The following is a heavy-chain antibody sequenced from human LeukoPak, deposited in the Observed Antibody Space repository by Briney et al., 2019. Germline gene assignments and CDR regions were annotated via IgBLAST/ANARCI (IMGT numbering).Heavy chain of an antibody. V-gene: IGHV4-34*01. Sequence: PSETLSLTCAVYGGSFSGYYWSWIRQPPGKGLEWIGEINHSGSTNYNPSLKSRVTISVDTPKNQFSLKLSSVTAADTAVYYCARGERYNWNGADAFDIWGQGTMVTVSS. D-gene: IGHD1-20*01. CDR2: INHSGST. J-gene: IGHJ3*02. CDR1: GGSFSGYY. CDR3: ARGERYNWNGADAFDI.